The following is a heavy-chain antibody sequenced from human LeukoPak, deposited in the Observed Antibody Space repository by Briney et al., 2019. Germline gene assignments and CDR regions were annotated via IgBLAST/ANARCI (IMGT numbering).Heavy chain of an antibody. J-gene: IGHJ4*02. CDR2: ISGSGART. D-gene: IGHD1-26*01. CDR1: GFTFSSYA. V-gene: IGHV3-23*01. Sequence: HSGGSLRLSCAASGFTFSSYAMSWVRQAPGKGLEWVSAISGSGARTYYAGSVKGRFTISRDTSKNTLYLQMNSLRAEDTAVYYCAKDMGEDGSYYLDYWGQGTLVTVSS. CDR3: AKDMGEDGSYYLDY.